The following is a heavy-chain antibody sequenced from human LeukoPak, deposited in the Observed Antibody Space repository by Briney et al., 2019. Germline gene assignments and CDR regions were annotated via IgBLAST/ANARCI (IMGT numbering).Heavy chain of an antibody. CDR1: GYTFTSYG. CDR3: AREREYYYDSSGYFDY. CDR2: ISAYNGNT. D-gene: IGHD3-22*01. J-gene: IGHJ4*02. V-gene: IGHV1-18*01. Sequence: ASVKVSCKASGYTFTSYGISWVRQAPGQGLEWMGWISAYNGNTNYAQKLQGRVTMTTDTSTSTAYMELRSLRSDDTAVYYCAREREYYYDSSGYFDYWGQGTLVTVSS.